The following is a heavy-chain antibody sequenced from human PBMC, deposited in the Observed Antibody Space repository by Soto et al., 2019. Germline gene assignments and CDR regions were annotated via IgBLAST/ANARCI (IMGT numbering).Heavy chain of an antibody. CDR1: GYTXSGYY. J-gene: IGHJ4*02. CDR2: INPNSGGT. Sequence: GXSXKVSCRASGYTXSGYYMDLVRQAPGQGLEWIGWINPNSGGTNYAQKFQGWFTSTRDTSISTAYMEMSRLRSDDTAVYYCARALSEDFFDYWGQGTLGTVSS. D-gene: IGHD3-3*01. CDR3: ARALSEDFFDY. V-gene: IGHV1-2*04.